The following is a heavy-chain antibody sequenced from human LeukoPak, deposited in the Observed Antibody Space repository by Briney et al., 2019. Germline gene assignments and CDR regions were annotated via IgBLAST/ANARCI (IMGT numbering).Heavy chain of an antibody. CDR3: ARGYDYAWGSSYYALDV. CDR2: LYNSGIS. CDR1: GGSTRRYY. Sequence: SETLSLTCTVSGGSTRRYYWNWIRQTPGKGLEWIGYLYNSGISNYNPSLKSRVTISLDASKDQLSLNLTSVTVADTAMYYRARGYDYAWGSSYYALDVWGPGTPVTVSS. J-gene: IGHJ6*02. D-gene: IGHD3-16*01. V-gene: IGHV4-59*01.